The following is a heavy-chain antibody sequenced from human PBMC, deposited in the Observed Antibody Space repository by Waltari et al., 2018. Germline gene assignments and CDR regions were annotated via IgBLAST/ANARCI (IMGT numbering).Heavy chain of an antibody. J-gene: IGHJ4*02. D-gene: IGHD6-19*01. CDR2: ISSSSSTI. CDR1: GFTFRRSS. V-gene: IGHV3-48*01. CDR3: ARDPGSSGYDY. Sequence: EVQLVESGGGLVQPGGSLRLSCAASGFTFRRSSMNWVRQAPGKGLEWVSYISSSSSTIYYADSVKGRFTISRDNAKNSLYLQMNSLRAEDTAVYYCARDPGSSGYDYWGQGTLVTVSS.